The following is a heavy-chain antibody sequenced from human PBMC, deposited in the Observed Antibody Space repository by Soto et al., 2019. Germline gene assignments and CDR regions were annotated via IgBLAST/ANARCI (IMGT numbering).Heavy chain of an antibody. Sequence: EVQLVESGGGLVQPGGSLRLSCAASGFTFSSYAMHWVRQAPWKGLEYVSAISSNGGSTYYASSVKGRFTISRDNSKNTLYLQMGSLRAEDMAVYHCASLNPIAAAFHYLGQGTLVTVSS. CDR1: GFTFSSYA. D-gene: IGHD6-13*01. CDR2: ISSNGGST. V-gene: IGHV3-64*01. J-gene: IGHJ4*02. CDR3: ASLNPIAAAFHY.